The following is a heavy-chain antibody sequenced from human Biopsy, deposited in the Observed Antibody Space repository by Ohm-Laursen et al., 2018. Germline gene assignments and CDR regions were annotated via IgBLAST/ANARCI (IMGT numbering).Heavy chain of an antibody. CDR2: INRDESST. Sequence: SLRLSCAASGFTFSTYWMHWVRQAPGKGLVWVSRINRDESSTSYADFVKGRFTISRDNAKNTLYLQMNSLRAEDTAVYYCAKDRYNYTPIGGFSMDVWGQGTTVTVSS. J-gene: IGHJ6*02. D-gene: IGHD5-18*01. CDR1: GFTFSTYW. CDR3: AKDRYNYTPIGGFSMDV. V-gene: IGHV3-74*01.